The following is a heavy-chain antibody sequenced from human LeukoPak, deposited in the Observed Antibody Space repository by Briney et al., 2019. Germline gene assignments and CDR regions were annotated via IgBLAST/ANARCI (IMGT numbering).Heavy chain of an antibody. J-gene: IGHJ4*02. V-gene: IGHV4-59*08. CDR3: ARQAPGYSYGYVY. D-gene: IGHD5-18*01. Sequence: KPSETLSLTCTVSGGSISSYYWSWIRQPPGKGLEWIGYIYYSGSTNYNPSLKSRVTISVDTSKNQFSLKLSSVTAADTAVYYCARQAPGYSYGYVYWGQGTLVTVSS. CDR1: GGSISSYY. CDR2: IYYSGST.